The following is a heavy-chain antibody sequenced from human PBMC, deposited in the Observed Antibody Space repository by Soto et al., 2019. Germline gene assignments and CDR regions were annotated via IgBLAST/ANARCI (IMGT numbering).Heavy chain of an antibody. V-gene: IGHV3-48*01. Sequence: GSLRLSCAASGFTFSSYSMNWVRQAPGKGLEWVSYISSSSSTIYYADSVKGRFTISRDNAKNSLYLQMNSLRAEDTAVYYCAREVYSSREYYMDVWGKGTTVTVSS. D-gene: IGHD6-13*01. CDR2: ISSSSSTI. J-gene: IGHJ6*03. CDR3: AREVYSSREYYMDV. CDR1: GFTFSSYS.